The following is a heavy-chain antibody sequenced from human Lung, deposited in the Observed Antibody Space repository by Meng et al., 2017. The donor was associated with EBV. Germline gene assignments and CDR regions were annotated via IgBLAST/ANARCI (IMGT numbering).Heavy chain of an antibody. Sequence: EVQLVESGGXLVKPGGSLRLSCAASGFTFSSYSMNWVRQAPGKGLEWVSSVTHSSSSIYYALSVKGRFTISRDNAKNSLYLQMNSLRNEDTAVYYCVRNGANMEDLDYWGQGTLVTVSS. D-gene: IGHD2-8*01. CDR1: GFTFSSYS. CDR3: VRNGANMEDLDY. J-gene: IGHJ4*02. CDR2: VTHSSSSI. V-gene: IGHV3-21*01.